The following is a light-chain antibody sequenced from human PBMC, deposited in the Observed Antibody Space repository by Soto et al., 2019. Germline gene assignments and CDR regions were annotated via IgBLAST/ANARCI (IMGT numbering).Light chain of an antibody. V-gene: IGKV1-5*03. CDR1: ESISNW. J-gene: IGKJ1*01. CDR2: KAS. Sequence: DIQMTQSPSTLSASVGDRVIITCRASESISNWLAWYQQKPGKAPNLLIYKASSLKSGVPLRFSGSGSGTEFTLTINSLQPDDFATYYCQPYDTYWTFGQGTKVEFK. CDR3: QPYDTYWT.